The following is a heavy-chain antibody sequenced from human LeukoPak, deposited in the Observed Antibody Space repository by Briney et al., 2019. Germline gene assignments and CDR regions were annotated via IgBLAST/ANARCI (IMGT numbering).Heavy chain of an antibody. CDR1: GFTFSSYA. CDR2: ISYDGSNK. V-gene: IGHV3-30*04. CDR3: ARTLGYSSGWPEEYYFDY. Sequence: PGGSLRLSCAASGFTFSSYAMHWVRQAPGKGLEWVAVISYDGSNKYYADSVKGRFTISRDNSKNTLYLQMNSLRAEDTAVYYCARTLGYSSGWPEEYYFDYWGQGTLVTVSS. J-gene: IGHJ4*02. D-gene: IGHD6-19*01.